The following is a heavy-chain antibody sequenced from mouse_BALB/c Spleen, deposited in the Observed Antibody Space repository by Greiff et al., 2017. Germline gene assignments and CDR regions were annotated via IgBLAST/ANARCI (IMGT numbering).Heavy chain of an antibody. J-gene: IGHJ4*01. CDR1: GFSLSTSGMG. V-gene: IGHV8-12*01. D-gene: IGHD2-1*01. Sequence: QVTLKVSGPGILQPSQTLSLTCSFSGFSLSTSGMGVSWIRQPSGKGLEWLAHIYWDDDKRYNPSLKSRLTISKDTSSNQVFLKITSVDTADTATYYCARSDGNYGEDYWGQGTSVTVSS. CDR2: IYWDDDK. CDR3: ARSDGNYGEDY.